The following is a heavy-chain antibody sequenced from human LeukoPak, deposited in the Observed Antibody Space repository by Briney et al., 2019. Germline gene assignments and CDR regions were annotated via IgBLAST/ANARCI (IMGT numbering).Heavy chain of an antibody. V-gene: IGHV4-30-2*01. CDR1: GGSISSGGYY. D-gene: IGHD2-15*01. CDR3: ARDEGYCSGGSCAYYYYYGMDV. J-gene: IGHJ6*02. Sequence: PSETLSLTCTVSGGSISSGGYYWSWIRQPPGKGLEWIGYIYHSGSTYYNPSLKSRVTISVDRSKNQFSLKLSSVTAADTAVYYCARDEGYCSGGSCAYYYYYGMDVWGQGTTVTVSS. CDR2: IYHSGST.